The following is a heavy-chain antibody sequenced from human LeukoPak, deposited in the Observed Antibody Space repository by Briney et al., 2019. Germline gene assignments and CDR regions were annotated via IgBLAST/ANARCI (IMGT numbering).Heavy chain of an antibody. V-gene: IGHV1-8*01. CDR3: ARAPRSGGYYYVYGY. D-gene: IGHD3-22*01. CDR2: MNPNSGNT. Sequence: ASVKVSREASGYTFTSYDINWVRQATGQGLEWMGWMNPNSGNTGYAQKFQGRVTMTRNTSISTAYMDLSSLRSEDTAVYYCARAPRSGGYYYVYGYWGQGAVVTVSS. CDR1: GYTFTSYD. J-gene: IGHJ4*02.